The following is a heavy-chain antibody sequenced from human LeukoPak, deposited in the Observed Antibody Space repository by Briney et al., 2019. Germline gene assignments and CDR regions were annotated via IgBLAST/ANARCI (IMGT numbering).Heavy chain of an antibody. CDR3: ARVQGESDSSFDY. CDR1: GGSISSYY. CDR2: IYYSGST. J-gene: IGHJ4*02. D-gene: IGHD2-21*02. V-gene: IGHV4-59*01. Sequence: SETLSLTCTVSGGSISSYYWSWIRQPPGKGLEWIGYIYYSGSTNYNPSLKSRVTISVDTSKNQFSLKLSSVTAADTAVYYCARVQGESDSSFDYWGQGTLVTVSS.